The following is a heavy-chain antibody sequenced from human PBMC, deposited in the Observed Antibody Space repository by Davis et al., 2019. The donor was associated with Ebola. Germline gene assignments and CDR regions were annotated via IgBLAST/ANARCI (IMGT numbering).Heavy chain of an antibody. CDR3: ARGDRHDYIWGSFSPDY. J-gene: IGHJ4*02. D-gene: IGHD3-16*01. CDR2: IRSKANSYAT. V-gene: IGHV3-73*01. Sequence: GESLKISCAASGFTFSGSAMHWVRQASGKGLEWVGRIRSKANSYATAYAASVKGRFTISRDDSKNTAYLQMNSLKTEDTAVYYCARGDRHDYIWGSFSPDYWGQGTLVTVSS. CDR1: GFTFSGSA.